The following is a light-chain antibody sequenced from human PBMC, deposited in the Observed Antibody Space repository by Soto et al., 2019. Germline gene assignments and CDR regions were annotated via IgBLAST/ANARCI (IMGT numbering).Light chain of an antibody. CDR3: QQYGSLIT. Sequence: EIVLMQSPGTLSLSPGEGATLSCRASQSVRSNYLAWFQQKPGQTPRLLIYDASSRATGIPDRFSGSGSDTDFTLTISRLEPEDFAVYYCQQYGSLITFGQGTRLEIK. CDR2: DAS. V-gene: IGKV3-20*01. CDR1: QSVRSNY. J-gene: IGKJ5*01.